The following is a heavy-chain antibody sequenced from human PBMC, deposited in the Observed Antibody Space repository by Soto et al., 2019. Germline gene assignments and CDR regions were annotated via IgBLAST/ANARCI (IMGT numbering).Heavy chain of an antibody. J-gene: IGHJ6*03. Sequence: SETLSLTCAVSSGSISSSNWWSWVRQPPGKGLEWIGEIYHSGSTNYNPSHKSRVTKSVDKSKNQFYLKLSSVTAADTDVYYCARVNSGYDYYYYYYMDVWGKGTTVTVSS. CDR2: IYHSGST. D-gene: IGHD5-12*01. CDR3: ARVNSGYDYYYYYYMDV. CDR1: SGSISSSNW. V-gene: IGHV4-4*02.